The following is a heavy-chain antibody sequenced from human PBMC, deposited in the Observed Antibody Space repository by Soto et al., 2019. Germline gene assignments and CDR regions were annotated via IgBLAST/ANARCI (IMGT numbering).Heavy chain of an antibody. V-gene: IGHV3-30*18. CDR2: ISYDGSNK. D-gene: IGHD3-9*01. Sequence: GGSLRLSCAASGFTFSSYGMHWVRQAPGKGLEWVAVISYDGSNKYYADSVKGRFTISRDNSKNTLYLQMNSLRAEDTAVYYCAKDRLRYFDWPGQNDAFDIWGQGTMVTVSS. CDR1: GFTFSSYG. J-gene: IGHJ3*02. CDR3: AKDRLRYFDWPGQNDAFDI.